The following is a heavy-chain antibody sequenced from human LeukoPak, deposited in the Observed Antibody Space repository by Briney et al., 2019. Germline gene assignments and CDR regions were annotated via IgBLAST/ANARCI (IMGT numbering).Heavy chain of an antibody. CDR1: GGSISSGGYY. CDR3: ARDSNYFDSSGYHQYYFDY. CDR2: IYYSGST. J-gene: IGHJ4*02. D-gene: IGHD3-22*01. Sequence: SETLSLTCTVSGGSISSGGYYWSWIRQHPGKGLEWIGYIYYSGSTYYNPSLKSRVTISVDTSKNQFSLKLSSVTAADTAVYYCARDSNYFDSSGYHQYYFDYWGQGTLVTVSS. V-gene: IGHV4-31*03.